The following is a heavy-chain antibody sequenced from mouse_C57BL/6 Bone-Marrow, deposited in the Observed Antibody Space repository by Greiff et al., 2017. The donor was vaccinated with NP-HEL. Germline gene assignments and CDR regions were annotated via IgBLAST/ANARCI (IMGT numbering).Heavy chain of an antibody. V-gene: IGHV5-4*01. CDR3: ARDLHYGSSYRFAY. D-gene: IGHD1-1*01. CDR2: ISDGGSYT. CDR1: GFTFSSYA. Sequence: VQLKESGGGLVKPGGSLKLSCAASGFTFSSYAMSWVRQTPEKRLEWVATISDGGSYTYYPDNVKGRFTISRDNAKNNLYLQMSHLKSEDTAMYYCARDLHYGSSYRFAYWGQGTLVTVSA. J-gene: IGHJ3*01.